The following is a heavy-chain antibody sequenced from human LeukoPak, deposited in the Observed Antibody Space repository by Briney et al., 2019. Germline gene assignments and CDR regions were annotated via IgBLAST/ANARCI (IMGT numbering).Heavy chain of an antibody. CDR3: AREGYGGNSVRY. J-gene: IGHJ4*02. D-gene: IGHD4-23*01. CDR2: INPNSGGT. V-gene: IGHV1-2*02. Sequence: ASVTVSCKASGYTFTDYYMHWVRQAPGQGLEWMGWINPNSGGTNYAQKFQGRVTMTRDTSISTAYMELSRLRSDDTAVYYCAREGYGGNSVRYWGQGTLVTVSS. CDR1: GYTFTDYY.